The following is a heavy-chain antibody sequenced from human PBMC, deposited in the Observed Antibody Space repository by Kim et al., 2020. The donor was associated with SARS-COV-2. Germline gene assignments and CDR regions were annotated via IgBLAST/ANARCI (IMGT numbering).Heavy chain of an antibody. V-gene: IGHV1-24*01. D-gene: IGHD1-26*01. CDR2: FDPEDGET. J-gene: IGHJ6*02. CDR3: ATVRKIKFSWGELPQYYYGMDV. CDR1: GYTLTELS. Sequence: ASVKVSCKVSGYTLTELSMHWVRQAPGKGLEWMGGFDPEDGETIYAQKFQGRVTMTEDTSTDTAYMELSSLRSEDTAVYYCATVRKIKFSWGELPQYYYGMDVWGQGTTVTVSS.